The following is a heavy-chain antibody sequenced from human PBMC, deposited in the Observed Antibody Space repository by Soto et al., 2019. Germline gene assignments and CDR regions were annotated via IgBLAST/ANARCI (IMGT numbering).Heavy chain of an antibody. Sequence: QVQLVESGGGVVTPGGSLRLSCGASGFTFSDSYMNWIRQAPGKGLEWVSYISSSGYTIYYADSVKGRFTVSRDNAKNSLYLQMNSLRAEDTAVYYCARAKYSDYDYARAYFDSWGQGTLVTVSS. D-gene: IGHD5-12*01. CDR2: ISSSGYTI. V-gene: IGHV3-11*01. J-gene: IGHJ4*02. CDR1: GFTFSDSY. CDR3: ARAKYSDYDYARAYFDS.